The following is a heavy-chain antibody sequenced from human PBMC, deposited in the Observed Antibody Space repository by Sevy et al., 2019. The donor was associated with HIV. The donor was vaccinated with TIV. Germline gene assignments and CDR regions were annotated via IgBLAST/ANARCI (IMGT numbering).Heavy chain of an antibody. J-gene: IGHJ4*02. Sequence: GGSLRLSCAASGFTFSSYAMSWVRQAPGKGLEWVSAISGSGGSTYYADSVKGRFTISRDNSKNTLYLQMNSLRAEDTAVYYCAKDGSYYYGSWSYKMGYFDYWGQGTLVTVSS. CDR1: GFTFSSYA. CDR2: ISGSGGST. D-gene: IGHD3-10*01. CDR3: AKDGSYYYGSWSYKMGYFDY. V-gene: IGHV3-23*01.